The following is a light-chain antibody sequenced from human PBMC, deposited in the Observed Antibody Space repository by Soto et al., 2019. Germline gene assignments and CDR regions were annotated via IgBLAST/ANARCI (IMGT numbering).Light chain of an antibody. V-gene: IGKV1-5*01. CDR1: QSISSW. CDR3: QQYNSYQWT. CDR2: DGS. Sequence: DIQMTQSPSTLSASVGDRVTITGRASQSISSWLAWYQQKPGKAPKLLIYDGSSLESGVPSRFSGSGSGTEFTLTISSLQPDDFATYYCQQYNSYQWTFGQGTKVEIK. J-gene: IGKJ1*01.